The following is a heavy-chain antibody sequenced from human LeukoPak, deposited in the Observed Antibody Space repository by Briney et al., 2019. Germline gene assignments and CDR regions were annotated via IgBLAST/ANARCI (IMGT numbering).Heavy chain of an antibody. CDR2: IYHSGST. J-gene: IGHJ4*02. Sequence: SQTLSLTCTVSGGSISSGGYYWSWIRQPPGKGLEWIGYIYHSGSTYYNPSLKSRVTISVDRSKNQFSLKLSSVTAADTAVYYCARDLAAGTRRLDYWGQGTLVTVSS. CDR3: ARDLAAGTRRLDY. D-gene: IGHD6-13*01. V-gene: IGHV4-30-2*01. CDR1: GGSISSGGYY.